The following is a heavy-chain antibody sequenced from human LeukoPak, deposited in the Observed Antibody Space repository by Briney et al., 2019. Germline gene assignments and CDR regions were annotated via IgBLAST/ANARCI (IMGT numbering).Heavy chain of an antibody. J-gene: IGHJ5*02. Sequence: SATLSLTCTVSGGSISGYYWSWIRQPPGKGLEWIGYIYYSGSTNYNPSLKSRVTISVDTSKNQFSLKVTSVTASDTAMYYCVRDHVSPGLSNWFDPWGQGTLVTVSS. CDR1: GGSISGYY. CDR2: IYYSGST. D-gene: IGHD3-16*01. V-gene: IGHV4-59*12. CDR3: VRDHVSPGLSNWFDP.